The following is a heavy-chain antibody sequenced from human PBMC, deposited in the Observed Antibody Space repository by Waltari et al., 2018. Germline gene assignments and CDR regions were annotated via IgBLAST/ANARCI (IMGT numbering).Heavy chain of an antibody. J-gene: IGHJ4*02. Sequence: QVQLVQSGAEVKKPGASVKVSCKASGYTFTGYYMHWVRQATGQGLEWMGRINPNSGGTNYAQKFQGRVTMTRDTSISTAYMELSRLRSDDTAVYYCARGGYSSSWYALYYFDYWGQGTLVTVSS. CDR2: INPNSGGT. V-gene: IGHV1-2*06. CDR3: ARGGYSSSWYALYYFDY. D-gene: IGHD6-13*01. CDR1: GYTFTGYY.